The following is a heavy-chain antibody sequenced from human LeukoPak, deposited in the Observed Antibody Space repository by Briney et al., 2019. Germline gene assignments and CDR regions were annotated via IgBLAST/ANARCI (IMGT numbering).Heavy chain of an antibody. D-gene: IGHD6-13*01. V-gene: IGHV4-61*02. Sequence: SETLSLTCTVSGGSISSGSYYWSWIRQLAGKGLEWIGRIYTSGSTNYNPSLKSRVTISVDTSKNQFSLKLSSVTAADTAVYYCARGVHIAAAGINFDYWGQGTLVTVSS. CDR2: IYTSGST. CDR1: GGSISSGSYY. J-gene: IGHJ4*02. CDR3: ARGVHIAAAGINFDY.